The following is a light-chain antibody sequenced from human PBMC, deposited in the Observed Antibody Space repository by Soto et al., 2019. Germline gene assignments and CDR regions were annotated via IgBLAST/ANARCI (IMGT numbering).Light chain of an antibody. V-gene: IGLV2-11*01. CDR3: CSYAGSPYV. Sequence: QSVLTQPRSVSGSPGQSVTISCTGTRSDVGRYNYVSWYQHHPGKAPKLMIYDVSTRPSGVPDRFSGSKSDTTASLTISGLQAEDEADYYCCSYAGSPYVFGTGTKVTVL. CDR1: RSDVGRYNY. CDR2: DVS. J-gene: IGLJ1*01.